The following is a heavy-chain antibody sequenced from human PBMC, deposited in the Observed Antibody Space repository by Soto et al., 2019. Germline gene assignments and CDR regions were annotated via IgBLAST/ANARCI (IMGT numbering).Heavy chain of an antibody. CDR2: VYPSDSDV. J-gene: IGHJ6*02. D-gene: IGHD2-2*02. V-gene: IGHV5-51*01. CDR3: ARLSGYCSSTSCYTTYYYYGMDV. CDR1: GYRFTSSW. Sequence: PGESLKISCQGSGYRFTSSWIGWVRQMPGKGLEWLGNVYPSDSDVRYSPSFQGQVTISADKSISTAYLQWNSLKASDTAMYYCARLSGYCSSTSCYTTYYYYGMDVWGQGTTVTVSS.